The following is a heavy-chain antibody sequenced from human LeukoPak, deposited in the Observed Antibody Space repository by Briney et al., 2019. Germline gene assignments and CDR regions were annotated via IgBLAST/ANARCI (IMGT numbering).Heavy chain of an antibody. V-gene: IGHV5-51*01. Sequence: GESLKISCKGSGYSFTSYWIGWVRQMPGKGLEWMGIIYPGDSDTRYSPSFQGQVTISADKSISTAYLQRSSLKASDTAMYYCASGQYYYGSGRPRGYFDYWGQGTLVTVSS. J-gene: IGHJ4*02. CDR3: ASGQYYYGSGRPRGYFDY. D-gene: IGHD3-10*01. CDR2: IYPGDSDT. CDR1: GYSFTSYW.